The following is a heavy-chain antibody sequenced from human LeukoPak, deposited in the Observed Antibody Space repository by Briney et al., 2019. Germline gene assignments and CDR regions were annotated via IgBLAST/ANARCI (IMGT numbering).Heavy chain of an antibody. J-gene: IGHJ6*02. D-gene: IGHD3-10*01. Sequence: ASVKVSCKASGYTFTSYGISWVRQAPGQGLEWMGWISAYNGNTNYAQKLQGRVTMTTDTSTSTAYMELRSLRSDDTAVYYCARVDYGSGSYYAFYYYYYGMDVWGQGTTVTVSS. CDR3: ARVDYGSGSYYAFYYYYYGMDV. CDR1: GYTFTSYG. CDR2: ISAYNGNT. V-gene: IGHV1-18*01.